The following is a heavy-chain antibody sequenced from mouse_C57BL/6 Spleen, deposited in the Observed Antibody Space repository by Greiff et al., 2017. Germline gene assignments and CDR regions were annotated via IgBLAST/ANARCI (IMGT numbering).Heavy chain of an antibody. Sequence: VQLQQSGAELARPGASVKLSCKASGYTFTSYGISWVKQRTGQGLEWIGEIYPRSGNTYYNEKFKGKATLTADKSSSTAYMELRSLTSEGSAVYFCARQGYGSSYDYFDYWGQGTTLTVSS. V-gene: IGHV1-81*01. CDR3: ARQGYGSSYDYFDY. CDR2: IYPRSGNT. J-gene: IGHJ2*01. D-gene: IGHD1-1*01. CDR1: GYTFTSYG.